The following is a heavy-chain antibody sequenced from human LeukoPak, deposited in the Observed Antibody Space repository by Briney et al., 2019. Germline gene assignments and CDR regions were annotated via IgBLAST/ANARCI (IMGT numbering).Heavy chain of an antibody. CDR2: INPNSGGT. Sequence: ASVKVSCKASGYTFTGYYMHWVRQAPGQGLEWMGWINPNSGGTNYAQKFQGRVTMTRDTSISTAYMELSRLRSDDTAVYYCARDLEGDCSSTSCFPNWGPGTLVTVSS. CDR3: ARDLEGDCSSTSCFPN. V-gene: IGHV1-2*02. D-gene: IGHD2-2*01. CDR1: GYTFTGYY. J-gene: IGHJ4*02.